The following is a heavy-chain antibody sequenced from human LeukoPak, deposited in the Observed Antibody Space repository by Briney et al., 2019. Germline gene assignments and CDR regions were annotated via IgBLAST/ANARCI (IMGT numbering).Heavy chain of an antibody. Sequence: SETLSLTCAVSGYSISSGFYWGWIRQPPGKGLEWIGTIYRSGTIYYNPSLKSRVTISADTSKNQFSLKLSSVTAADTALYYCARTSTGTTDSFDYWGQGTLVTVSS. J-gene: IGHJ4*02. CDR3: ARTSTGTTDSFDY. CDR2: IYRSGTI. V-gene: IGHV4-38-2*01. CDR1: GYSISSGFY. D-gene: IGHD1-7*01.